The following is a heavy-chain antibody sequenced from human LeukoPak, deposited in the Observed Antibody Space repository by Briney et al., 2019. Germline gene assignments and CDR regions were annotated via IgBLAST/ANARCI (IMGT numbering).Heavy chain of an antibody. CDR1: GGAVNGSIFY. CDR2: IHYSSKT. V-gene: IGHV4-39*07. Sequence: PSETLSHTCSVSGGAVNGSIFYWAWLRQPPGKGLEWIGSIHYSSKTYDNPTLRSRVTMSVDTSKNHFSLRLTSVTAADTAVYYCARGMTPTAQAFFELWGQGILVTVSS. J-gene: IGHJ4*02. D-gene: IGHD1-1*01. CDR3: ARGMTPTAQAFFEL.